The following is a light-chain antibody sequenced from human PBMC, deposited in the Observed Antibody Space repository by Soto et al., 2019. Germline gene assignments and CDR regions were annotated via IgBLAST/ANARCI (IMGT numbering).Light chain of an antibody. CDR2: ASS. V-gene: IGKV2D-29*01. J-gene: IGKJ5*01. Sequence: DIVMTQTPLSLSVTPGQPASISCKSSQSLLHSSGKTFLYWYLQKPGQAPRLLIYASSNRATGIPDRFSGSASGTDFTLTINRLEPEDFAVYYCQLYGISPHFGQGTRLEIK. CDR1: QSLLHSSGKTF. CDR3: QLYGISPH.